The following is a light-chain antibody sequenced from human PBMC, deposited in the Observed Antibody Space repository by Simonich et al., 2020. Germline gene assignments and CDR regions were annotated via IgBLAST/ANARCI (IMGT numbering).Light chain of an antibody. J-gene: IGKJ5*01. CDR1: QGISSA. CDR3: QQFNSYSLIT. CDR2: DAS. V-gene: IGKV1-13*02. Sequence: AIQLTQSPSSLSASVGDRVTITCRASQGISSALAWYQQKPGKAPKLLIDDASSLERGVPSMFSGSGSGTDFTLTISSLQPEDFATYYCQQFNSYSLITFGQGTRLEIK.